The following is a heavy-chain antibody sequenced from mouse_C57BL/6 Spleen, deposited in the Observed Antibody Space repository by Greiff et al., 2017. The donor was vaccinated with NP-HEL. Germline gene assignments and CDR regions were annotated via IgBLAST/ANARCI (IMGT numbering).Heavy chain of an antibody. Sequence: QVQLQQPGAELVKPGASVKLSCKASGYTFTSYWMHWVKQRPGQGLEWIGMIHPNSGSTNYNEKFKSKATLTVDKSSSTAYMQLSSLTSEDSAVYYCARMGDDYSYWYFDVWGTGTTVTVSS. V-gene: IGHV1-64*01. D-gene: IGHD2-4*01. J-gene: IGHJ1*03. CDR2: IHPNSGST. CDR1: GYTFTSYW. CDR3: ARMGDDYSYWYFDV.